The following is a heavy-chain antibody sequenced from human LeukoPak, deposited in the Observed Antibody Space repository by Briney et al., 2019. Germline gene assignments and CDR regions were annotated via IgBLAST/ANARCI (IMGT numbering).Heavy chain of an antibody. D-gene: IGHD3-3*01. J-gene: IGHJ3*02. V-gene: IGHV1-69*13. CDR3: ARGVLRFLEWLRRWYAFDI. CDR2: IIPIFGTA. Sequence: SVKVSCKASGGTFSSYAISWVRQAPGQGLEWMGGIIPIFGTANYAQKFQGRVTITADESTSTAYMELSSLRSEDTAVYYCARGVLRFLEWLRRWYAFDIWGQGTMVTVSS. CDR1: GGTFSSYA.